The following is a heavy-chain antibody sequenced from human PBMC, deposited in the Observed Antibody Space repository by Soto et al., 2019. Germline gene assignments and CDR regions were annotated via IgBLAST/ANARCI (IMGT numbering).Heavy chain of an antibody. V-gene: IGHV4-31*03. J-gene: IGHJ6*03. CDR3: ARDRGYQLPTYYMDV. Sequence: SDTLSLTCTVSGGSISSGGYYWSCIRQHPGKGLEWIGYIYYSGSTYYNPSLKSRVTISVDTSKNQFSLKLSSVTAADTAVYYCARDRGYQLPTYYMDVWGKGTTVTVSS. CDR2: IYYSGST. D-gene: IGHD2-2*01. CDR1: GGSISSGGYY.